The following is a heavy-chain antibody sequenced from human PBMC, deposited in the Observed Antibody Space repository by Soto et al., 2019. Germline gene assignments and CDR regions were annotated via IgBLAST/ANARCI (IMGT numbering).Heavy chain of an antibody. CDR2: ISSNGGST. D-gene: IGHD5-12*01. CDR1: GFTFSSYA. CDR3: VKARDGYNLYYFDY. V-gene: IGHV3-64D*08. J-gene: IGHJ4*02. Sequence: GGSLRLSCSASGFTFSSYAMHWVRQAPGKGLEYVSAISSNGGSTYYADSVKGRFTISRDNSKNNLYLQMSSLRAEDTAVYYCVKARDGYNLYYFDYWGQGTLVTVSS.